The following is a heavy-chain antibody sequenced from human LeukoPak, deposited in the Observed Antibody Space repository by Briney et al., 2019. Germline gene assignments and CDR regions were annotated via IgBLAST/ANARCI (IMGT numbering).Heavy chain of an antibody. J-gene: IGHJ4*02. CDR1: GYTFTSYD. CDR2: MNPNSGNT. CDR3: ARGRRINYDFWSGRTDY. V-gene: IGHV1-8*01. Sequence: ASVKVSCKASGYTFTSYDINWVRQATGQGLEWMGWMNPNSGNTGYAQKFQGRITRTRNTSISTAYMELSSLRSEDTAVYYCARGRRINYDFWSGRTDYWGQGTLVTVSS. D-gene: IGHD3-3*01.